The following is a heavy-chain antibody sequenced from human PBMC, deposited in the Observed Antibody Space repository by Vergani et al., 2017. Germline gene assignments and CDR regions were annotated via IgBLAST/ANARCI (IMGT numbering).Heavy chain of an antibody. Sequence: QVQLVESGGGLVKPGGSLRLSCAASGFTFSDYYMSWIRQAPGKGLEWVSYISSSGSTIYYADSVKGRFTISRDNAKNSLYLQMNSLRAEDTAVYYCARAPEPNYDFWSGHEVGYFDLWGRGTLVTVSS. J-gene: IGHJ2*01. CDR3: ARAPEPNYDFWSGHEVGYFDL. D-gene: IGHD3-3*01. CDR2: ISSSGSTI. CDR1: GFTFSDYY. V-gene: IGHV3-11*01.